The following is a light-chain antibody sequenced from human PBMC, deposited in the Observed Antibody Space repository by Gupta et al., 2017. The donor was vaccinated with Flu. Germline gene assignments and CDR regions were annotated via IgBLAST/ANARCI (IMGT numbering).Light chain of an antibody. J-gene: IGLJ3*02. CDR2: AVS. V-gene: IGLV2-14*03. CDR3: SSFTTASTLV. CDR1: SSDVGGYNY. Sequence: QSALTQPASVSGSPGQSLTISCTGTSSDVGGYNYVSWYQQHPGKVPKLLIYAVSIRPSGVSDRFSASKSGNTASLTISGLQAEDEAYYYCSSFTTASTLVFGGGTKVFVL.